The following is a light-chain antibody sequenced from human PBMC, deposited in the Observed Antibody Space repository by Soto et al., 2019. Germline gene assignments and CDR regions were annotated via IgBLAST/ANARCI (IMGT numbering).Light chain of an antibody. CDR2: AAS. J-gene: IGKJ3*01. CDR1: QSISSY. V-gene: IGKV1-39*01. CDR3: QQSSNTPYT. Sequence: DIQMTQSPSSLSASVGDRVTITCRASQSISSYLNWYQQKPGKAPKLLIYAASSLQSGVPSRFSGSGSGTDFTLTIASLQPEDFAHYYCQQSSNTPYTFGPGT.